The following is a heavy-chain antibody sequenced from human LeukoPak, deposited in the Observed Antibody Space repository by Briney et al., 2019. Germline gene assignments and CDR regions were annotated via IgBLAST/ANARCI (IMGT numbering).Heavy chain of an antibody. J-gene: IGHJ4*02. D-gene: IGHD3-22*01. V-gene: IGHV4-4*07. CDR2: IYTSRST. Sequence: SETLSLTCTVSGCSISSYYWSWIRQPAGKGLEWIGRIYTSRSTNYNPSLKSRVTMSVDTSKNQFSLKLSSVTAADTAVYYCARDAYYYDSSGYYRFDYWGQGTLVTVSS. CDR3: ARDAYYYDSSGYYRFDY. CDR1: GCSISSYY.